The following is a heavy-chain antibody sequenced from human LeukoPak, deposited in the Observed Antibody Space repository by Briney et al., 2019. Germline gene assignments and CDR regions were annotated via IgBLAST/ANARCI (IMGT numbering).Heavy chain of an antibody. J-gene: IGHJ4*02. V-gene: IGHV3-74*01. CDR1: GFTFSTYW. D-gene: IGHD4-17*01. Sequence: PWGSLRLSCAASGFTFSTYWMHWVRQAPGKGLVWVARIKGDGSSTIYADSVKGRFTISRDNSKNTLYLQTSSLRAEDTAVYYCARASTTVPNLLDHWGRGTLVTVSS. CDR2: IKGDGSST. CDR3: ARASTTVPNLLDH.